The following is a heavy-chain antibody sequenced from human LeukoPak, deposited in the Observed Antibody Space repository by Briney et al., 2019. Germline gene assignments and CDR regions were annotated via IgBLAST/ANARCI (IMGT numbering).Heavy chain of an antibody. J-gene: IGHJ4*02. CDR1: GFTFRNSW. V-gene: IGHV3-7*01. CDR3: TRDTDGRLDY. D-gene: IGHD2-8*02. CDR2: IKQDGSTK. Sequence: PGGSLRLSCVASGFTFRNSWMAWVRQAPGKGLEWVANIKQDGSTKHYADSLKGRFTISRDNPKNSLHLQMNNLRVDDTAVYYCTRDTDGRLDYWGQGILVTVAS.